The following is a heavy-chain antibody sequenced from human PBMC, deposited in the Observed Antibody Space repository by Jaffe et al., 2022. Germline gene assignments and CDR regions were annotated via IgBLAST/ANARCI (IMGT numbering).Heavy chain of an antibody. CDR2: ISGSGGST. CDR1: GFTFSSYA. Sequence: EVQLLESGGGLVQPGGSLRLSCAASGFTFSSYAMSWVRQAPGKGLEWVSAISGSGGSTYYADSVKGRFTISRDNSKNTLYLQMNSLRAEDTAVYYCALILTASITMDVWGKGTTVTVSS. V-gene: IGHV3-23*01. CDR3: ALILTASITMDV. D-gene: IGHD5-12*01. J-gene: IGHJ6*04.